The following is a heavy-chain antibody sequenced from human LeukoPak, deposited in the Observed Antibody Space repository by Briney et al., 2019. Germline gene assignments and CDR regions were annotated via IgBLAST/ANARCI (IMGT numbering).Heavy chain of an antibody. V-gene: IGHV4-4*07. J-gene: IGHJ6*02. CDR2: IYTSGST. Sequence: SETLSLTCTVSGGSISSYYWSWIRQPAGKGLEWIGRIYTSGSTNYNPSLKSRVTMSVDTSKNQFSLKLSSVTAADTAVYYCAREAMAPGREKSKYYYYYGMDVWGQGTTVTVSS. CDR1: GGSISSYY. D-gene: IGHD5-18*01. CDR3: AREAMAPGREKSKYYYYYGMDV.